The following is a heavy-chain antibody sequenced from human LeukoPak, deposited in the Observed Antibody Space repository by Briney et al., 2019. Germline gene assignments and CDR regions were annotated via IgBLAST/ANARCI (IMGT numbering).Heavy chain of an antibody. J-gene: IGHJ5*01. CDR1: GGSTSSSSYF. V-gene: IGHV4-39*01. D-gene: IGHD2-15*01. CDR3: ARQGSPGGINWFDS. Sequence: PSETLSLTCTVSGGSTSSSSYFWGWIRQPPGKGLEWIGSIYYSGSTYYNPSLNSRVTMSVDTSKNQFSLKLSSVTAADTAVYYCARQGSPGGINWFDSWGQGTLVTVSS. CDR2: IYYSGST.